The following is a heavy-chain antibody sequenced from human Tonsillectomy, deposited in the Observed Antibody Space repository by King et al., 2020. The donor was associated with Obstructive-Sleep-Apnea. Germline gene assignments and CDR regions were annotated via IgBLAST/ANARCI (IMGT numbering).Heavy chain of an antibody. CDR1: GYTLTSYG. D-gene: IGHD1-1*01. CDR3: ARGGTGWYDD. Sequence: VQLVESGAEVKKPGASVKVSCKASGYTLTSYGIMWLRQAPGQGPEWVGWITTFNGYTQHPQKFQGRVTLTTDTSTNTAYMELRNLRSDDTAVYYCARGGTGWYDDWGQGTLITVSS. J-gene: IGHJ5*02. V-gene: IGHV1-18*01. CDR2: ITTFNGYT.